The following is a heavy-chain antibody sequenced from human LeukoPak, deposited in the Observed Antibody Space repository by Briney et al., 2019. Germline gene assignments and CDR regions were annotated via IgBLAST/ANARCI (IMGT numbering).Heavy chain of an antibody. Sequence: EASVKVSCKASGYTFTSYGISWVRQAPGQGLEWMGWISAYNGNTNYAQKLQGRVTMTTDTSTSTAYMELRSLRSDDTAVYYCARDRGIVVVPAAPESYYYCGMDVWGQGTTVTVSS. CDR1: GYTFTSYG. CDR2: ISAYNGNT. J-gene: IGHJ6*02. D-gene: IGHD2-2*01. CDR3: ARDRGIVVVPAAPESYYYCGMDV. V-gene: IGHV1-18*01.